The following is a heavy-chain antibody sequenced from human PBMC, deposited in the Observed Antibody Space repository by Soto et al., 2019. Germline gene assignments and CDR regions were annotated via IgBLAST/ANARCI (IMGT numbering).Heavy chain of an antibody. J-gene: IGHJ6*01. V-gene: IGHV1-69*12. CDR2: IITIFPTP. CDR1: GGTFGNSA. CDR3: ARDKDRQPLGGNYYYGIDV. D-gene: IGHD3-3*02. Sequence: QVQLVQSGAEVKKPGASVTVSCKASGGTFGNSAISWVRQAPGQGLEWMGGIITIFPTPDYAQNFQGRVTMTADESTSTGYRELTSLRSEDTAVYYCARDKDRQPLGGNYYYGIDVWGQGTTVNVSS.